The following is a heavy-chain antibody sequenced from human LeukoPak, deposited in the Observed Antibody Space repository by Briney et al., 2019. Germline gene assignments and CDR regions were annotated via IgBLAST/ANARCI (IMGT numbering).Heavy chain of an antibody. J-gene: IGHJ4*02. CDR3: ARGKGYYDFWSSYYHFDY. CDR1: GGSFSGYY. CDR2: IHRSGRA. V-gene: IGHV4-34*01. D-gene: IGHD3-3*01. Sequence: PSETLSLTCAVYGGSFSGYYWSWIRQSPGKGLEWIGEIHRSGRANYNPSLKSRVSISVDTSKKQLSLKLSSVTAADTALYYCARGKGYYDFWSSYYHFDYWGQGTLVTVSS.